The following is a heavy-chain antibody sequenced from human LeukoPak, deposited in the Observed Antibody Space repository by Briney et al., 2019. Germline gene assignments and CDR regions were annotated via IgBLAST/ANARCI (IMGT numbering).Heavy chain of an antibody. D-gene: IGHD3-16*01. J-gene: IGHJ4*02. Sequence: GASVKVSCKASGYTFTSHGISWVRQAPGQGLEWMGVIYPSGGATTYAQKFQGRVTMTRDTSTSTVYMELSTLRSEDTAIYFCARDHGHWDFDYWGQGTLVSVSS. CDR2: IYPSGGAT. CDR3: ARDHGHWDFDY. V-gene: IGHV1-46*01. CDR1: GYTFTSHG.